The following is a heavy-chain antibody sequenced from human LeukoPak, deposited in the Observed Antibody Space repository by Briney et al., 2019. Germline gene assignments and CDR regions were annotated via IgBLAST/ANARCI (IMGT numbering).Heavy chain of an antibody. V-gene: IGHV1-18*04. CDR1: GYTFTNYG. Sequence: GASVKVSCKASGYTFTNYGITWVRQAPGQGLEWMGWIRASNGNIDYAQKLQGRVTMTTDTSTNTAYMELRSLTSDDTAVYYCARARYSNSFDYWGQGTLVTVSS. J-gene: IGHJ4*02. CDR2: IRASNGNI. D-gene: IGHD4-11*01. CDR3: ARARYSNSFDY.